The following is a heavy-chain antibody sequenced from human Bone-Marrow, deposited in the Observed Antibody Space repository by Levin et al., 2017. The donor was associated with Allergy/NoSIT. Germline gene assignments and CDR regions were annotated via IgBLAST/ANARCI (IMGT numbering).Heavy chain of an antibody. J-gene: IGHJ4*02. CDR3: AKDDFRVADTRAADY. Sequence: GGSLRLSCAASGFSFSSYAMSWVRQAPGKGLKWVSAISGSGGSTYYADSVKGRFTISRDNSKNTLYLQMNSLRAEDTAVYYCAKDDFRVADTRAADYWGQGTLVTVSS. CDR2: ISGSGGST. D-gene: IGHD2-15*01. V-gene: IGHV3-23*01. CDR1: GFSFSSYA.